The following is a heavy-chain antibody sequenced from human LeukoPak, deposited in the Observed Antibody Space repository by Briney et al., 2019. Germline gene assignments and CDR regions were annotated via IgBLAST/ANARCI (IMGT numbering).Heavy chain of an antibody. CDR2: ISAYNGNT. D-gene: IGHD2-8*02. Sequence: ASVKVSCKTSGYTFSKFVITWVRQAPGQGLEWMGWISAYNGNTNYAQKLQGRVTMTTDTSTSTAYMELSSLRSEDTAVYYCATDSLPRLVGDWGQGTLVTVSS. CDR1: GYTFSKFV. J-gene: IGHJ4*02. CDR3: ATDSLPRLVGD. V-gene: IGHV1-18*01.